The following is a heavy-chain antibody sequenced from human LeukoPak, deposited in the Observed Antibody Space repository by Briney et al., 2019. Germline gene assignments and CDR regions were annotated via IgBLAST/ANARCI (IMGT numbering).Heavy chain of an antibody. J-gene: IGHJ4*02. V-gene: IGHV3-7*01. CDR1: GFTFSNYL. CDR2: IKLDGSEK. CDR3: ARGRATWDY. Sequence: GGSLGLSCGASGFTFSNYLMIWVRQAPGKGLEWVASIKLDGSEKTYVDSAKGRFTISRDNAKSSLYLQMSSLRAEDTAVYFCARGRATWDYWGQGSLVTVSS. D-gene: IGHD1-26*01.